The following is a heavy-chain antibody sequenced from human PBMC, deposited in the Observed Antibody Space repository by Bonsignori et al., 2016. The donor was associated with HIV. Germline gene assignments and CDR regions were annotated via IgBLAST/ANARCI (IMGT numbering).Heavy chain of an antibody. J-gene: IGHJ4*02. Sequence: WIRQPPGKGLEWVAVIWYDGSNKYYADSVKGRFTISRDNSKNTLYLQMNSLRAEDTAVYYCAKGGRGSPSVWDYWGQGTLVTVSS. V-gene: IGHV3-33*06. CDR3: AKGGRGSPSVWDY. CDR2: IWYDGSNK. D-gene: IGHD1-26*01.